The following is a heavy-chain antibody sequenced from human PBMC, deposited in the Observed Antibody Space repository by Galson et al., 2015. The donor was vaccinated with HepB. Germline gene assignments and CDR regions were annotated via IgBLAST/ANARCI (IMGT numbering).Heavy chain of an antibody. Sequence: SLRLSCAASGFTFNSYWMHWVRQAPGKGPVWVSRISSDGSSISYADSVKGRFTTSRDNAKNTLYLQMNSLRAEDTAVYYCARLIHFPGIGVDYWGQGTLVTVSS. V-gene: IGHV3-74*01. CDR3: ARLIHFPGIGVDY. CDR1: GFTFNSYW. J-gene: IGHJ4*02. CDR2: ISSDGSSI. D-gene: IGHD3-10*01.